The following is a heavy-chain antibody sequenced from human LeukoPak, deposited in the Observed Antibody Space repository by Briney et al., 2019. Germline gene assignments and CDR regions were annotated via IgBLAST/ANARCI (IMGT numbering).Heavy chain of an antibody. CDR1: GFTFSSYA. CDR3: AKAVGSSGYFSRDAFDI. Sequence: PGGSLRLSCTASGFTFSSYAMSWVRQAPGKGLEWVAVISGGGSGTYYADSVRGRFTISRDNSKNTVYLQMNSLRAEDTAIYYCAKAVGSSGYFSRDAFDIWGQGTIVTVSS. V-gene: IGHV3-23*01. CDR2: ISGGGSGT. J-gene: IGHJ3*02. D-gene: IGHD3-22*01.